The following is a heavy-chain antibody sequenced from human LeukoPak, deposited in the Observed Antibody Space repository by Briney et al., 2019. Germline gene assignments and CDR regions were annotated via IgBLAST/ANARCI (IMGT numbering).Heavy chain of an antibody. CDR2: ISGSGGST. CDR3: AKRSPIVGTWFDP. Sequence: GGSLRLSCAAFGFPLSSYAMSWVRQAPGKGLEWVSAISGSGGSTYYADSVKGRFTISRDNSKNTLYLQMNSLRAEDTAVYYCAKRSPIVGTWFDPWGQGTLVTVSS. J-gene: IGHJ5*02. D-gene: IGHD1-26*01. V-gene: IGHV3-23*01. CDR1: GFPLSSYA.